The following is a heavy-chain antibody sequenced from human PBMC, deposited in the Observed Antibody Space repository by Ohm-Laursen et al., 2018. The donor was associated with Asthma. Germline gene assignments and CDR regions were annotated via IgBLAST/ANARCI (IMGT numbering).Heavy chain of an antibody. D-gene: IGHD3-10*01. V-gene: IGHV1-2*06. CDR3: ARWFRGSYYGMDV. CDR2: INPNSGGT. J-gene: IGHJ6*02. CDR1: GYTFTGYY. Sequence: SSVKVSCKASGYTFTGYYMHWVRQAPGQGLEWMGRINPNSGGTNYAQKFQGRVTMTRDTSISTAYMELSRLRSDDTAVYYCARWFRGSYYGMDVWGQGTTVTVSS.